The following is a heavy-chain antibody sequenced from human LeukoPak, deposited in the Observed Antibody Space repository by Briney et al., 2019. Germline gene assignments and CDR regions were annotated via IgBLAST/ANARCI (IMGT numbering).Heavy chain of an antibody. D-gene: IGHD3-10*01. CDR2: IESDGST. J-gene: IGHJ5*02. V-gene: IGHV3-74*01. Sequence: TGGSLRLSCAASGFTFSSYWMHWVRQTPGKGLMWVSRIESDGSTIYADSVKDRFTISRDNGKNTVYLQMNSLRDDDTAMYYCARAVTYFYGSVTYDWFDPWGQGTLVTVSS. CDR1: GFTFSSYW. CDR3: ARAVTYFYGSVTYDWFDP.